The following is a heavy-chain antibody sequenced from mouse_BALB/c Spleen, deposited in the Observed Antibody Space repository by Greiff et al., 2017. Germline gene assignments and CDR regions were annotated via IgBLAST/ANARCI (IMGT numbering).Heavy chain of an antibody. CDR3: ARDYGSCRGFAY. CDR2: ISSGSSTI. D-gene: IGHD1-1*01. Sequence: DVQLVESGGGLVQPGGSRKLSCAASGFTFSSFGMHWVRQAPEKGLEWVAYISSGSSTIYYADTVKGRFTISRDNPKNTLFLQMTSLRSEDTAMYFCARDYGSCRGFAYWGQGTLVTVSA. V-gene: IGHV5-17*02. J-gene: IGHJ3*01. CDR1: GFTFSSFG.